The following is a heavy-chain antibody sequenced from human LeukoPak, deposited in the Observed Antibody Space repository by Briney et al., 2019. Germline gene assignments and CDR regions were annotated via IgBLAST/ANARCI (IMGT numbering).Heavy chain of an antibody. CDR1: GFTFSNYW. CDR2: IKQDGSER. D-gene: IGHD4-11*01. V-gene: IGHV3-7*01. CDR3: ATKSVTRYFDY. J-gene: IGHJ4*02. Sequence: PGGSLRLSCGASGFTFSNYWMSWVRQAPGKGPEWVANIKQDGSERYYADSVKGRFTISRDNAKNSLYLQMNSLRAEDTAVYFCATKSVTRYFDYWGQGNLVTVSS.